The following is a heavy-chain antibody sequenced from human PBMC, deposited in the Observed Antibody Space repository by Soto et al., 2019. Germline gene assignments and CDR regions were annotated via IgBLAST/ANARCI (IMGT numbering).Heavy chain of an antibody. J-gene: IGHJ5*02. CDR1: GGTFSTSS. D-gene: IGHD2-15*01. V-gene: IGHV1-69*01. Sequence: QLQLVQSGTEVKEPGSSVKVSCKASGGTFSTSSFVWVRQGPGQGLEWMGGIIPIFTRTNFAQKFQGRVTFSADESTRTTYMELRSLTSEDTAIYYCARDVVRSTAGESWGKGNLVTVSS. CDR3: ARDVVRSTAGES. CDR2: IIPIFTRT.